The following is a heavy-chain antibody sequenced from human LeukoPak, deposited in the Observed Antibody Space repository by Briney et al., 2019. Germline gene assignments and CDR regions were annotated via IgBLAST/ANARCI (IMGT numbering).Heavy chain of an antibody. Sequence: SETLSLTCTVSGGSISSGDYYWSWIRQPPGKGLEWIGYIYYSGSTYYDPSLKSRVTISVDTSKNQFSLKLSSVTAADTAVYYCARAGVTTVDYWGQGALVTVSS. D-gene: IGHD4-17*01. V-gene: IGHV4-30-4*01. J-gene: IGHJ4*02. CDR1: GGSISSGDYY. CDR3: ARAGVTTVDY. CDR2: IYYSGST.